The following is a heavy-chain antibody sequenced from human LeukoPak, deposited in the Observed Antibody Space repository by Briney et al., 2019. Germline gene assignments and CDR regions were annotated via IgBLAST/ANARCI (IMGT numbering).Heavy chain of an antibody. V-gene: IGHV3-30*02. CDR2: IRYDGSNK. Sequence: GGSLRLSCAASGFTFSSYGMHWVRQAPGKGLEWVAFIRYDGSNKYYADSVKGRFTISRDNSKNTLYLQMNSLRAEDTAVYYCAKSVITIFGVAPFDYWGQGTLVTVSS. CDR3: AKSVITIFGVAPFDY. D-gene: IGHD3-3*01. CDR1: GFTFSSYG. J-gene: IGHJ4*02.